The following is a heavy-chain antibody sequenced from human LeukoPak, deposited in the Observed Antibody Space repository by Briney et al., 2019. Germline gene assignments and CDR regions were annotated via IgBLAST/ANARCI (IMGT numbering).Heavy chain of an antibody. Sequence: PGGSLRLSCAASGFAFSSYGMHWVRQAPGKGLEWVAVISYDGSNKYYADSVKGRFTISRDNSKNTLYLQMNSLRAEDTAVYYCGKDFRLSSLDYWGQGTLVTVSS. D-gene: IGHD2/OR15-2a*01. J-gene: IGHJ4*02. CDR1: GFAFSSYG. CDR3: GKDFRLSSLDY. CDR2: ISYDGSNK. V-gene: IGHV3-30*18.